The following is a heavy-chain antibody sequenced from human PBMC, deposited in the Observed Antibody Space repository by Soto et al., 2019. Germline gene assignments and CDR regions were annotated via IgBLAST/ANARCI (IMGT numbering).Heavy chain of an antibody. CDR2: INGGGDVK. CDR3: ARLSGDGFWKSYSPYNLFES. D-gene: IGHD3-3*01. V-gene: IGHV3-48*03. J-gene: IGHJ5*01. Sequence: GGSLRLSCAASGFAFANYEMHWVRQAPGKGLDWVAYINGGGDVKYYADSVEGRFTISRDNAKNALFLQMDKLRAEDTAIYYYARLSGDGFWKSYSPYNLFESWGQGALVTVSS. CDR1: GFAFANYE.